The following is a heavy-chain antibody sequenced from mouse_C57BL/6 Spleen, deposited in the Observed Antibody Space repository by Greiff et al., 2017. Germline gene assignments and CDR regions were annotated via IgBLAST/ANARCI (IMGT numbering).Heavy chain of an antibody. D-gene: IGHD3-2*02. CDR2: ISYDGSN. J-gene: IGHJ4*01. Sequence: EVQRVESGPGLVKPSQSLSLTCSVTGYSITSGYYWNWIRQFPGNKLEWMGYISYDGSNNYNPSLKNRISITRDTSKNQFFLKLNSVTTEDTATYYCARAAQATAMDYWGQGTSVTVSS. CDR1: GYSITSGYY. V-gene: IGHV3-6*01. CDR3: ARAAQATAMDY.